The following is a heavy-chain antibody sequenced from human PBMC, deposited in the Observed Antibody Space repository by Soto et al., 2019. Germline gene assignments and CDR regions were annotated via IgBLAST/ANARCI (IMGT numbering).Heavy chain of an antibody. CDR2: INAGNGNT. D-gene: IGHD3-16*01. Sequence: GASVKVSCKASGYTFTSYAMHWVRQAPGQRLEWMGWINAGNGNTKYSQKFQGRVTITRDTSASTAYMELSSLRSEDTAVYYCARXVLVQTLPYNWFDPWGQGTLVTVS. J-gene: IGHJ5*02. V-gene: IGHV1-3*01. CDR3: ARXVLVQTLPYNWFDP. CDR1: GYTFTSYA.